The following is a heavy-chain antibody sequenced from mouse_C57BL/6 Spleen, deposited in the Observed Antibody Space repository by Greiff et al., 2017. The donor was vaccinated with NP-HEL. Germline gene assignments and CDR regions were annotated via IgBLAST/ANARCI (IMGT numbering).Heavy chain of an antibody. D-gene: IGHD2-12*01. J-gene: IGHJ1*03. Sequence: QVQLQQPGAELVKPGASVKLSCKASGYNFTSYWMHWVKQRPGRGLEWIGRLDPNSGGTKYNEKFKSKATLTVDKPSSTADMQRSSQTAEDSAVDYCAREEDDGDWYFDVWGTGTTVTVSS. CDR1: GYNFTSYW. CDR2: LDPNSGGT. V-gene: IGHV1-72*01. CDR3: AREEDDGDWYFDV.